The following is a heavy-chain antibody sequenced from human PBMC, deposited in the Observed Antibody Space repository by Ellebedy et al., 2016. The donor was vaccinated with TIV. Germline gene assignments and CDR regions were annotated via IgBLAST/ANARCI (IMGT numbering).Heavy chain of an antibody. V-gene: IGHV4-39*07. CDR2: ISDSGNV. D-gene: IGHD2/OR15-2a*01. Sequence: SETLSLXXTVSGGSISSSSYYWGWVRQPPGKGLEWIGSISDSGNVYYNPSLKSRVTISVDTSKNQFSLNVNFVTAADTAVYYCEREANNRGEGDYWGQGTLVTVSS. CDR3: EREANNRGEGDY. J-gene: IGHJ4*02. CDR1: GGSISSSSYY.